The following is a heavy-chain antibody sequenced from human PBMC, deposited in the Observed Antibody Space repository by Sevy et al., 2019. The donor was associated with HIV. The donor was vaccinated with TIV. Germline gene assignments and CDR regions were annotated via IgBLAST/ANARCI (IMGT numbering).Heavy chain of an antibody. CDR1: GFTFANHA. D-gene: IGHD2-8*02. CDR2: ISFDGRNE. CDR3: ARDHCDDGVCFRSGYFDY. Sequence: GGSLRLSCVASGFTFANHAIHWVRQAPGKGLEWVAIISFDGRNERYADSVKGRLPISTDNSKNTLYLQMTRLRTEDAAVYYCARDHCDDGVCFRSGYFDYWGQGTLVTVSS. V-gene: IGHV3-30*04. J-gene: IGHJ4*02.